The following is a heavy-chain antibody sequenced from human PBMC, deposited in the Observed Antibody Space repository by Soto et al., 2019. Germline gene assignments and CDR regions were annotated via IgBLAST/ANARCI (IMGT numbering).Heavy chain of an antibody. D-gene: IGHD1-1*01. V-gene: IGHV1-18*01. CDR2: ISAYNGNT. CDR3: ARYETTGTSPPGAFDI. CDR1: GYTFTSYG. J-gene: IGHJ3*02. Sequence: QVQLVQSGAEVKKPGASVKVSCKASGYTFTSYGISWVRQAPGQGLEWMGWISAYNGNTNYAQKLQGRVTMTTDTSTSTGYMELRSLRSDGTAVYYCARYETTGTSPPGAFDIWGQGTMVTVSS.